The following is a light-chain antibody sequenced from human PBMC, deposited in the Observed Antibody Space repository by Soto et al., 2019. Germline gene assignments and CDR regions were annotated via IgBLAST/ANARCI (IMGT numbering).Light chain of an antibody. CDR3: CSYAGTSTFFV. J-gene: IGLJ1*01. V-gene: IGLV2-11*01. CDR2: DVS. CDR1: SSDVGAFNY. Sequence: QLVLTQPRSVSGSPGQSVTISCTGTSSDVGAFNYVSWYQHRPGKGPQLIIYDVSKRPSGVPDRFSGSKSGNTASLTISGLQAEDETDYYCCSYAGTSTFFVFGSGTKLTVL.